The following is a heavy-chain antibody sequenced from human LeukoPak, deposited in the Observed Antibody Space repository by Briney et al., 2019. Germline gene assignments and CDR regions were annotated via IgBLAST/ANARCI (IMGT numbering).Heavy chain of an antibody. V-gene: IGHV1-2*02. CDR2: INPNSGGT. D-gene: IGHD1-1*01. J-gene: IGHJ4*02. Sequence: VASVTVSCKAYGYAFTSYDVNWVRQASGQGLEWMGWINPNSGGTNYAQKFQGRVTMTRDTSISTAYMELSRLRSDDTAVYYCAREGTLEGYWGQGTLVTVSS. CDR1: GYAFTSYD. CDR3: AREGTLEGY.